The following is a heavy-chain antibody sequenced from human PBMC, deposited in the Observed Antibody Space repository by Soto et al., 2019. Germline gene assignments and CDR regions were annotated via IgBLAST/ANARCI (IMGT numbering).Heavy chain of an antibody. CDR1: GGSISSYY. CDR2: IYYSGST. J-gene: IGHJ3*02. V-gene: IGHV4-59*08. D-gene: IGHD3-9*01. CDR3: ATLRRYFDWFRDAFDI. Sequence: SETLSLTCTVSGGSISSYYWSWIRQPPGKGLEWIGYIYYSGSTNYNPSLKSRVTISVDTSKNQFSLKLNSMTAADTAVYYCATLRRYFDWFRDAFDIWGQGTMVTVSS.